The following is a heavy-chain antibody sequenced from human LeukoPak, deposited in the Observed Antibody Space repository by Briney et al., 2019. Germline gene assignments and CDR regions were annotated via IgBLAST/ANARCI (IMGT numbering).Heavy chain of an antibody. CDR3: ARGSRIVVVPADNYGFDP. CDR2: MNPNSGNT. V-gene: IGHV1-8*01. J-gene: IGHJ5*02. CDR1: GYTFTSYD. D-gene: IGHD2-2*01. Sequence: ASVKVSCKASGYTFTSYDIHWVRQATGQGLAWMGWMNPNSGNTGYAQKFQGRVTMTRNTSISTAYMELRSLRSEDTSVYYCARGSRIVVVPADNYGFDPWGQGTLVTVSS.